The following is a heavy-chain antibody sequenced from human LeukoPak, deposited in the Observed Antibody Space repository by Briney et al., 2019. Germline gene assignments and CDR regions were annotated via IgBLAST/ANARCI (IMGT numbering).Heavy chain of an antibody. CDR2: ISYNSGYT. D-gene: IGHD3-3*01. J-gene: IGHJ6*02. Sequence: GGSLRLSCAASGFSFSDYSLSWIRQAPGKGLEWISYISYNSGYTDYADSVRGRFTISRDNAKNSVYLQMNSLRAEDTAVFYCAGDSAVTIFFSPLMDVWGQGTTVTVSS. V-gene: IGHV3-11*06. CDR1: GFSFSDYS. CDR3: AGDSAVTIFFSPLMDV.